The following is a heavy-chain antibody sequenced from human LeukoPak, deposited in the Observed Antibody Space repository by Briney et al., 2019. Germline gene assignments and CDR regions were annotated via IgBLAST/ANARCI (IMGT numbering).Heavy chain of an antibody. D-gene: IGHD3-16*01. Sequence: GGSLRLSCVASGLSFSSYAMNWVRQAPVKGLQWVSSITGSSDYIYYADSVKGRFTISRDNAKNSLYLQMNSLRVEDTAVYYCANLRGIGIQSPYYFDRWGQGTLVTVSS. CDR3: ANLRGIGIQSPYYFDR. CDR1: GLSFSSYA. J-gene: IGHJ4*02. V-gene: IGHV3-21*01. CDR2: ITGSSDYI.